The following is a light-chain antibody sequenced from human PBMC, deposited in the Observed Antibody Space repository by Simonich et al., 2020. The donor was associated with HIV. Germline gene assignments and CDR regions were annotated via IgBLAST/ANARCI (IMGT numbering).Light chain of an antibody. CDR2: SAS. CDR3: QRTYNAPLT. V-gene: IGKV1-27*01. J-gene: IGKJ4*01. CDR1: QGISSW. Sequence: DIQMTQSPSSVSASVGDRVTITSRASQGISSWLAWYRQKPGKVPKLLIYSASNLQSGVPSRFSGSGSGTDVTLTISSLQPEDVPTYYGQRTYNAPLTFGGGTKVEIK.